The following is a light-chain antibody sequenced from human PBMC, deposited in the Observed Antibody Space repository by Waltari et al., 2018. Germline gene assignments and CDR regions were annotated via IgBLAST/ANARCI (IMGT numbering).Light chain of an antibody. Sequence: QTVVTQEPSLSVSPGGTVTLTADLSFGSLSTTSYPGWYKQTPGPPPRTLVYKANSRSSGVPDRFSGSILGNRAALTITGAQAEDESDYYCLLYLGSGIFVFGGGTKLTVL. V-gene: IGLV8-61*01. CDR2: KAN. CDR1: FGSLSTTSY. J-gene: IGLJ3*02. CDR3: LLYLGSGIFV.